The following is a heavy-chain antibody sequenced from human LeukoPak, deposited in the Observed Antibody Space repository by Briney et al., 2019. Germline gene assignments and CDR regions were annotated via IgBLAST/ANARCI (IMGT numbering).Heavy chain of an antibody. CDR2: MHYSGST. CDR3: ARHRAADPSDAFDI. D-gene: IGHD6-25*01. J-gene: IGHJ3*02. Sequence: SETLSLTCTASGXSISTSSYYWGWIRQPPGKGLEWIGTMHYSGSTYNNPSLKSRVTISVDTSKNRFSLKLSSLTAADTAVYYCARHRAADPSDAFDIWGQGTMVTVS. V-gene: IGHV4-39*01. CDR1: GXSISTSSYY.